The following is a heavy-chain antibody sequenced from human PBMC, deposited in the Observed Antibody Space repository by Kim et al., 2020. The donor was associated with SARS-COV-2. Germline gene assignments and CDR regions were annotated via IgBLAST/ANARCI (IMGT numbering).Heavy chain of an antibody. CDR2: IKKDGNQK. D-gene: IGHD6-19*01. CDR1: GFTFSSYW. V-gene: IGHV3-7*01. CDR3: ARGGDLYSSGTDAFDI. J-gene: IGHJ3*02. Sequence: GGSLRLSCAASGFTFSSYWLTWVRQAPGKGLEWVANIKKDGNQKYYVDSVKGRFTISRDNAKNSLYLQMNSLRAEDTAVYYCARGGDLYSSGTDAFDIWGQGTMVTVSS.